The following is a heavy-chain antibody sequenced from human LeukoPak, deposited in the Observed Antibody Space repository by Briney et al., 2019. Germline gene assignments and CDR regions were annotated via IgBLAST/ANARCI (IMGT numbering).Heavy chain of an antibody. J-gene: IGHJ2*01. V-gene: IGHV3-9*01. CDR3: AKVEWYDSSGYVNWYFDL. CDR2: ISWNSGSI. D-gene: IGHD3-22*01. Sequence: PGRSLRLSCAASGFTFDDYAMHWVRQAPGKGLEWVSGISWNSGSIGYADFVKGRFTISRDNAKNSLYLQMNSLRAEDTALYYCAKVEWYDSSGYVNWYFDLWGRGTLVTVSS. CDR1: GFTFDDYA.